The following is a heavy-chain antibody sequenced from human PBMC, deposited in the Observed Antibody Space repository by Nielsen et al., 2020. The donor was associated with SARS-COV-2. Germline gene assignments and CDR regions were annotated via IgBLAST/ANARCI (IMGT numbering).Heavy chain of an antibody. CDR1: GGSFSGYY. V-gene: IGHV4-34*01. D-gene: IGHD3-10*01. J-gene: IGHJ5*02. Sequence: SETLSLTCAVYGGSFSGYYWSWIRQPPGKGLEWIGEINHSGSTNYNPSLKSRVTISVDTSKNQFSLKLSSVTAADTAVYYCARRYGSGSYYNVRSGFDPWGQGTLVTVSS. CDR2: INHSGST. CDR3: ARRYGSGSYYNVRSGFDP.